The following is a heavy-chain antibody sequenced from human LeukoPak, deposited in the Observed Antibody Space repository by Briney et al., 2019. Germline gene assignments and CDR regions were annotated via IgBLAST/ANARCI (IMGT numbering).Heavy chain of an antibody. V-gene: IGHV1-2*02. J-gene: IGHJ1*01. CDR2: INPNSGGT. D-gene: IGHD3-3*01. CDR1: GYTFTGYY. Sequence: GASVKVSCKASGYTFTGYYMHWVRQAPGQGLEWMGWINPNSGGTNYAQKFQGRVTMTRDTSISTAYMELSRLRSDDTAVYYCASGSTIFGVVNPAQHWGQGTLVTVSS. CDR3: ASGSTIFGVVNPAQH.